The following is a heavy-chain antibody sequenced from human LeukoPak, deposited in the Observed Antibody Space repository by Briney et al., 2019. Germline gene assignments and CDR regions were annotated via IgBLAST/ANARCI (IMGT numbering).Heavy chain of an antibody. D-gene: IGHD3-9*01. CDR3: ACFDWYSTPAYMDV. J-gene: IGHJ6*03. Sequence: PSETLSLTCTVSGGSISSYYWSWIRQPPGKGLEWIGYIYYSGSTYYNPSLKSRVTISVDTSKNQFSLKLSSVTAADTAVYYCACFDWYSTPAYMDVWGKGTTVTVSS. CDR2: IYYSGST. V-gene: IGHV4-59*01. CDR1: GGSISSYY.